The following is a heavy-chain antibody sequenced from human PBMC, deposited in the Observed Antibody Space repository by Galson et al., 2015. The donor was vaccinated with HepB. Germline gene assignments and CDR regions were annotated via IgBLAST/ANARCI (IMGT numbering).Heavy chain of an antibody. Sequence: SVKVSCKASGYTFTGYYMHWVRQAPGQGLEWMGWINPNSGGTNYAQKFQGRVTMTRDTSISTAYMELSRLRSDDTAVYYCARTWGVITQSLNYWGQGTLVTVSS. V-gene: IGHV1-2*02. CDR2: INPNSGGT. D-gene: IGHD3-10*01. CDR3: ARTWGVITQSLNY. J-gene: IGHJ4*02. CDR1: GYTFTGYY.